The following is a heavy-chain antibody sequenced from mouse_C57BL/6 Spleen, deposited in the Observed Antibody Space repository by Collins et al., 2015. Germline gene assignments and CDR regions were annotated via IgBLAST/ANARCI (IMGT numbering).Heavy chain of an antibody. Sequence: VQLQQPGAELVKPGASVKLSCKASGYTFTSYWMHWVKQRPGRGLEWIGRIVPNSGSTKYNEKFKSKATLTVDKSSSTAYMQLTSLTSEDSAVYYCARRGLGPWFAYWGQGTLVTVSA. V-gene: IGHV1-64*01. CDR1: GYTFTSYW. D-gene: IGHD4-1*01. CDR2: IVPNSGST. J-gene: IGHJ3*01. CDR3: ARRGLGPWFAY.